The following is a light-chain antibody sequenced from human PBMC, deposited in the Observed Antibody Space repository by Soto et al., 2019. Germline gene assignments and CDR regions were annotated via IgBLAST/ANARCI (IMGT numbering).Light chain of an antibody. J-gene: IGKJ1*01. CDR3: QQYGGAPRT. CDR2: DAS. Sequence: EIVLTQSPGTLSLFPGERATLSCRASQSVSSSYLAWYQQKPGQAPRLLIFDASSRATGIPDRFTGSGSGTDFTLTISRLEPEDFAVYYCQQYGGAPRTFGQGTRVDIK. V-gene: IGKV3-20*01. CDR1: QSVSSSY.